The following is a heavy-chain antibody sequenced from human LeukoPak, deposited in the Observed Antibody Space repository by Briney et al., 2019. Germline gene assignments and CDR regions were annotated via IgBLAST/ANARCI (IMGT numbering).Heavy chain of an antibody. CDR3: ALARSEYHYGMDV. Sequence: SQTLSLTCAISGDSVSSISVAWNWIRQSPSRGLEWLGKTYYRSKWYNEYAVSVKGRININPDPSKNQFSLQLNSVTPEDTAVYYCALARSEYHYGMDVWGQGATVTVSS. CDR1: GDSVSSISVA. J-gene: IGHJ6*02. V-gene: IGHV6-1*01. CDR2: TYYRSKWYN.